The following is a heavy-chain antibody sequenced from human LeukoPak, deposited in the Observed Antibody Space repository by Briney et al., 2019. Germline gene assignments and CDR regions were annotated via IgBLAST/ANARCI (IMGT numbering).Heavy chain of an antibody. CDR3: ARGSVNYYDSSGYPNADY. D-gene: IGHD3-22*01. CDR2: ISSSSSYI. J-gene: IGHJ4*02. CDR1: GFTFSSYD. Sequence: GGSLRLSCAASGFTFSSYDMHWVRQATGKGLEWVSSISSSSSYIYYADSVKGRFTISRDNAKNSLYLQMNSLRAEDTAVYYCARGSVNYYDSSGYPNADYWGQGTLVTVSS. V-gene: IGHV3-21*01.